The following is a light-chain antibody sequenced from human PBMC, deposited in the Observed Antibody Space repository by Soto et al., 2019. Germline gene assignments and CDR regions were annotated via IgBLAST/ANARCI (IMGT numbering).Light chain of an antibody. CDR3: AAWDDSLTGPV. J-gene: IGLJ2*01. Sequence: QSVLTQPPSASGTPGQRVTISCSGSSSNIGSNTINWYQHLPGTAPKLLIYSNDRRPSGVPDRFSGSKSGTSASLAISGLRSEDEADYYCAAWDDSLTGPVFGGGTKLTVL. CDR2: SND. CDR1: SSNIGSNT. V-gene: IGLV1-44*01.